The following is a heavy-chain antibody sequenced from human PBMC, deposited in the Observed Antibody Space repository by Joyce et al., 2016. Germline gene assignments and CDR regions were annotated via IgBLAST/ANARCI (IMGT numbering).Heavy chain of an antibody. CDR3: ARQAYYYDSSLGY. V-gene: IGHV1-2*02. CDR2: INPNSGGT. CDR1: GYTFTGYY. J-gene: IGHJ4*02. Sequence: QVQLVQSGAEVKKPGASVKVSCKASGYTFTGYYMHWVRQAPGQGLEWVGCINPNSGGTNYAQKFQGRVTMTRDTSISTAYMELSRLRSDDTAVYYCARQAYYYDSSLGYWGQGTLVTVSS. D-gene: IGHD3-22*01.